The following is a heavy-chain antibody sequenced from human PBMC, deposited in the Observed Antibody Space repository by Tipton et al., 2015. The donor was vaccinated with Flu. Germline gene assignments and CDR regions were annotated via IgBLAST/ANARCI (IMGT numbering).Heavy chain of an antibody. CDR2: ISHTGNT. CDR3: ARVAPQDNDDYDRH. J-gene: IGHJ4*02. D-gene: IGHD3-16*01. Sequence: TLSLTCAVSGYSITSGFFWGWIRLLPGKGLEWIATISHTGNTFYYPSLKSRATISIDSSKNQFSLRLSSVTAADTAVYYCARVAPQDNDDYDRHWGQGTLVTVSS. CDR1: GYSITSGFF. V-gene: IGHV4-38-2*01.